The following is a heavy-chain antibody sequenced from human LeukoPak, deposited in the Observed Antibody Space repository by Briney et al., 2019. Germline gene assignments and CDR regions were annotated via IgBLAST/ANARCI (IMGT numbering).Heavy chain of an antibody. CDR2: ISSSSSTI. V-gene: IGHV3-48*01. Sequence: PGGSLRLSCAASGFTFSSYSMNWVRQAPGKGLEWVSYISSSSSTIYYADSVKGRFTISRDNSKNTLYLQMNSLRPEDTAVYYCGRDVLYYGSGSSPWFDPWGQGTQVTVSS. CDR3: GRDVLYYGSGSSPWFDP. J-gene: IGHJ5*02. CDR1: GFTFSSYS. D-gene: IGHD3-10*01.